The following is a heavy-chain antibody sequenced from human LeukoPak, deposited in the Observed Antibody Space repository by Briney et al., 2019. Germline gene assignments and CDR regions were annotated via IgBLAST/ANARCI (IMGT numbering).Heavy chain of an antibody. CDR1: GGTFSSYA. D-gene: IGHD3-16*01. J-gene: IGHJ4*02. CDR2: IIPIFGTA. CDR3: ARDGGRGGAPFDY. Sequence: GASVTVSCKASGGTFSSYAISWVRQAPGQGLEWMGGIIPIFGTANYAQKFQGRVTITTDESTSTAYMELSSLRSEDTAVYYCARDGGRGGAPFDYWGQGTLVTVSS. V-gene: IGHV1-69*05.